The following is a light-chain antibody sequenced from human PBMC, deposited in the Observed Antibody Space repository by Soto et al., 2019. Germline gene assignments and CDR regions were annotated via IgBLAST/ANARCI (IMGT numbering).Light chain of an antibody. Sequence: QSALTQPASVSGSPGQSITISCTGTSSDVGGYKHVAWYQQYPGKAPKLIIFEVSDRPSGVSNRFSGSKSGNTASLSISGLQPEDEADYCCSSYKSGATLVFGGGTKLTVL. CDR1: SSDVGGYKH. V-gene: IGLV2-14*01. J-gene: IGLJ2*01. CDR2: EVS. CDR3: SSYKSGATLV.